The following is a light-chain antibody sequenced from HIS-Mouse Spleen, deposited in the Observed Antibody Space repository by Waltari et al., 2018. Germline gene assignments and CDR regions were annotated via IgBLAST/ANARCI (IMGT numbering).Light chain of an antibody. CDR1: QGSSSN. CDR3: QQLNSYPPT. V-gene: IGKV1-9*01. Sequence: DIQLTQSPSFLSASVGDRVTIPCRASQGSSSNLACYKQKPGKAPKLLIYAASTLQSGVPSRFSGSGSGTEFTLTISSLQPEDFATYYCQQLNSYPPTFGQGTKVEIK. CDR2: AAS. J-gene: IGKJ1*01.